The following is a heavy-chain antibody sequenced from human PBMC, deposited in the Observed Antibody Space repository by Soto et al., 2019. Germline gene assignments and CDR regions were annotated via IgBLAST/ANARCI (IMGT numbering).Heavy chain of an antibody. J-gene: IGHJ4*02. V-gene: IGHV4-4*02. CDR2: IYHSGST. Sequence: SETLSLTCAVSGGSIISSNWWNWVRQPPGKGLEWIGEIYHSGSTYCKPSLKSRVAMSVDTSKNQFSLKLTSATAADTAVYYCARRDWSGSTSHFYFDYWGQGVLVTVSS. CDR1: GGSIISSNW. D-gene: IGHD3-9*01. CDR3: ARRDWSGSTSHFYFDY.